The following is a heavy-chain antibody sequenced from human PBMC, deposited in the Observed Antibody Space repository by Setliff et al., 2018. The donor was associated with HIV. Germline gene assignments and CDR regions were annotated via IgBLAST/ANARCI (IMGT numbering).Heavy chain of an antibody. D-gene: IGHD6-13*01. CDR1: GGSFSGYY. V-gene: IGHV4-34*01. J-gene: IGHJ4*02. CDR3: ARGSPSSSWYGEYAY. CDR2: INHSGST. Sequence: SETLSLTCTVYGGSFSGYYWSWIRQPPGMGLEWIGEINHSGSTFYSPSLKSRVTISVDTSKNQFSLKLSSVTAADTAIYYCARGSPSSSWYGEYAYWGQGTLVTVSS.